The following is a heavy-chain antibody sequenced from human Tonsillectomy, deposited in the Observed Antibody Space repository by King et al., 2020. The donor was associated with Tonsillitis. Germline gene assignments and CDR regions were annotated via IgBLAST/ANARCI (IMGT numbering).Heavy chain of an antibody. D-gene: IGHD5-18*01. Sequence: VQLVESGAEVKKPGASVKVSCKASGYTFTDYYIHWVRQAPGQGLEWMGWIHPNSGGTHYAQKFQGRVTMTRDTSISTAYLELSSLRSDDTAVYYCATVRWIQLWHHFDPWGQGTLVTVSS. V-gene: IGHV1-2*02. CDR1: GYTFTDYY. CDR2: IHPNSGGT. J-gene: IGHJ5*02. CDR3: ATVRWIQLWHHFDP.